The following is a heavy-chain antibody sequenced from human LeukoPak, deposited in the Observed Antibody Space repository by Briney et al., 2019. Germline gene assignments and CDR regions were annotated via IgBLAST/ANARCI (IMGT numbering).Heavy chain of an antibody. V-gene: IGHV4-30-2*01. Sequence: SETLSLTCTVSGGSISSGGYYWSWIRQPPGKGLEWIGYIYHSGSTYYNPSLKSRVTISVDRSKNQFSLKLSSVTAADTAVYYCARAGLRFLEWTPTWGQGTLVTVSS. CDR1: GGSISSGGYY. D-gene: IGHD3-3*01. CDR3: ARAGLRFLEWTPT. CDR2: IYHSGST. J-gene: IGHJ4*02.